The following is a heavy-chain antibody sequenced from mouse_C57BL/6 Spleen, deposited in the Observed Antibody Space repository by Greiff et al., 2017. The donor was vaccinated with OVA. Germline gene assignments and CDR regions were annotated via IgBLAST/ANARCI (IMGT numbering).Heavy chain of an antibody. CDR2: ISDGGSYT. V-gene: IGHV5-4*03. CDR1: GFTFSSYA. J-gene: IGHJ2*01. CDR3: ARGYYYGGGYYFDY. Sequence: EVTLMESGGGLVKPGGSLKLSCAASGFTFSSYAMSWVRQTPEKRLEWVATISDGGSYTYYPDNVKGRFTISRDNAKNNLYLQMSHLKSEDTAMYYCARGYYYGGGYYFDYWGQGTTLTVSS. D-gene: IGHD1-1*01.